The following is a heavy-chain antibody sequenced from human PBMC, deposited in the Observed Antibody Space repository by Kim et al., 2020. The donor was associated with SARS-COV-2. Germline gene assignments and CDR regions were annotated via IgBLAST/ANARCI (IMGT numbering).Heavy chain of an antibody. J-gene: IGHJ5*02. V-gene: IGHV4-38-2*02. Sequence: SETLSLTCTVSGYSISSGYYWGWIRQPPGKGLEWIGSIYHSGSTYYNPSLKSRVTISVDTSKIQFSLKLSSVTAADTAVYYCAREGDYDILTGSNWFDPWGQGTLVTVSS. CDR2: IYHSGST. CDR3: AREGDYDILTGSNWFDP. D-gene: IGHD3-9*01. CDR1: GYSISSGYY.